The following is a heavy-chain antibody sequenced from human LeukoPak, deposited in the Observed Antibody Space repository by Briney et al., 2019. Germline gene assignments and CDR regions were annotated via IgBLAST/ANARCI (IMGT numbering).Heavy chain of an antibody. V-gene: IGHV3-30*18. CDR1: RFTFNTYG. CDR3: AKDWGSGARYYYYGMDV. CDR2: ISYDGSNK. Sequence: PGGSLRLSCAASRFTFNTYGIHWVRQAPGKGLEWVAVISYDGSNKYYADSVKSQFTISRDNSKNTLYLQINSLRAEDTAVYYCAKDWGSGARYYYYGMDVWGQGTTVTVSS. D-gene: IGHD3-16*01. J-gene: IGHJ6*02.